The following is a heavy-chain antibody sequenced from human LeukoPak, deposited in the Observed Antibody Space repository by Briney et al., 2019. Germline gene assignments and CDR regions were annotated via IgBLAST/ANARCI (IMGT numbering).Heavy chain of an antibody. J-gene: IGHJ3*02. CDR1: GGSISSSSYY. CDR3: ARRTVTTVAFDI. Sequence: SSETLSLTCTVSGGSISSSSYYWGWIRQPPGKGLEWIGSIYYSGSTYYNPSLKSRVTISVDTSENQFSLKLSSVTAADTAVYYCARRTVTTVAFDIWGQGTMVTVSS. D-gene: IGHD4-17*01. CDR2: IYYSGST. V-gene: IGHV4-39*01.